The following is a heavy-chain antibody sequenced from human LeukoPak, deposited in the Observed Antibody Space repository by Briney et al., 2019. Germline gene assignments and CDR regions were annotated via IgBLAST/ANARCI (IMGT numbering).Heavy chain of an antibody. J-gene: IGHJ4*02. Sequence: PSETLSLTCTVSGGSISSYYWSWIRQPPGKGLEWIGYIYYSGSTNYNPSLKSRVTISVDTSKNQFSPKLSSVTAADTAVYYCARQRTSGYSYGYGYWGQGTLVTVSS. V-gene: IGHV4-59*08. D-gene: IGHD5-18*01. CDR1: GGSISSYY. CDR2: IYYSGST. CDR3: ARQRTSGYSYGYGY.